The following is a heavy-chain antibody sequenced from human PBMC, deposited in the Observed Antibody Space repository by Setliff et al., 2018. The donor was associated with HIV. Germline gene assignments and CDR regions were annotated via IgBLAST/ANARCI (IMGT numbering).Heavy chain of an antibody. V-gene: IGHV5-51*01. D-gene: IGHD6-19*01. CDR3: ARHFSVAGDAFDI. CDR2: FYPGDFDT. Sequence: LKISCKGYGYSFTNFWIGWVRQMPGKGLEWMGIFYPGDFDTRYSPSFEGQVTMSGDKSTSTAYLQWSSLKAADTAMYYCARHFSVAGDAFDIWGQGTMVTVSS. CDR1: GYSFTNFW. J-gene: IGHJ3*02.